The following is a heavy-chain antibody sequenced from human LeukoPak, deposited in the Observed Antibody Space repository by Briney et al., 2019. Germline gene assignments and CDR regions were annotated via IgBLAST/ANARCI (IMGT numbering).Heavy chain of an antibody. J-gene: IGHJ4*02. D-gene: IGHD6-13*01. CDR1: GFTFSSYA. CDR2: ISYDGSNK. CDR3: ARDIASEYFDY. V-gene: IGHV3-30*04. Sequence: GGSLRLSCAASGFTFSSYAMHWVRQAPGKGLEWVAVISYDGSNKYYADSVKGRFTISRDNSKNTLYLQMNSLRAEDTAVYYCARDIASEYFDYWGQGTLVTVSS.